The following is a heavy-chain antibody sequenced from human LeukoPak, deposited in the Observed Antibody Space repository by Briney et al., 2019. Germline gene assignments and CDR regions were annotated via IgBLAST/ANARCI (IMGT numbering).Heavy chain of an antibody. Sequence: GSLRLSCAASGFTFSSYAMSWVRQAPGKGLEWVSTLTGSGATTYYADSVKGRFTISRDNSKNTLYLQMNSLRAEDTAVYYCAKDYFLIDYWGQGTLVTVSS. CDR2: LTGSGATT. V-gene: IGHV3-23*01. D-gene: IGHD2/OR15-2a*01. J-gene: IGHJ4*02. CDR1: GFTFSSYA. CDR3: AKDYFLIDY.